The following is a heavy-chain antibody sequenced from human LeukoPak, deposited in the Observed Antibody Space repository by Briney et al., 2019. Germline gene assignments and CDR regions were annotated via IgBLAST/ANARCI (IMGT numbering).Heavy chain of an antibody. CDR1: GYTFSNYA. Sequence: GASVKVSCKASGYTFSNYAINWVRQAPGQRLEWMGWINAGNGNTKYSQKFQGRVTITRDTSASTAYMELSSLRSEDTAVYYCARTIVVVPAAMRAYYYGMDVWGQGTTVTVSS. V-gene: IGHV1-3*01. J-gene: IGHJ6*02. D-gene: IGHD2-2*01. CDR2: INAGNGNT. CDR3: ARTIVVVPAAMRAYYYGMDV.